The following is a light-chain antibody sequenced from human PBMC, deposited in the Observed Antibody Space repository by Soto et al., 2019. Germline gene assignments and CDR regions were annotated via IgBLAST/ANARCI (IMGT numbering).Light chain of an antibody. J-gene: IGKJ5*01. V-gene: IGKV1-5*01. CDR1: QSITTW. CDR2: DAS. CDR3: KQYDSYPIT. Sequence: DIHVTQSPSSLSASVGDRVTITCRASQSITTWLAWYQQKPGKAPKLLIYDASSLESGVPSRFSGSGSGTEFTLTISSLQPDDFATYYCKQYDSYPITFGQGTRLEI.